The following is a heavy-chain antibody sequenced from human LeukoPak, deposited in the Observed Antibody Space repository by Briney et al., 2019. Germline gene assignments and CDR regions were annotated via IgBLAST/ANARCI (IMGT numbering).Heavy chain of an antibody. Sequence: GGSLRLSCAASGFTFSSYAMSWVRQAPGKGLEWVSAISGSGGSTYYADSVKGRFTISRDNSKNTLYLQMNSLRAEDTAVYYCAKDRIAVAAPDLRTLYYYYYMDVWGKGTTVTVSS. CDR3: AKDRIAVAAPDLRTLYYYYYMDV. D-gene: IGHD6-19*01. CDR2: ISGSGGST. CDR1: GFTFSSYA. V-gene: IGHV3-23*01. J-gene: IGHJ6*03.